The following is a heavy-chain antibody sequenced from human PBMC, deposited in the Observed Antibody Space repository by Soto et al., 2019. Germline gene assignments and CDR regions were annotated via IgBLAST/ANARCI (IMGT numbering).Heavy chain of an antibody. V-gene: IGHV3-13*01. CDR2: IGTAGDT. J-gene: IGHJ3*02. D-gene: IGHD2-15*01. CDR3: ARASSYCSGGSCYSGAGAFDI. CDR1: GFTFSSYD. Sequence: LGLSCAASGFTFSSYDMHWVRQATGKGLEWVSAIGTAGDTYYPGSVKGRFTISRENAKNSLYLQMNSLRAGDTAVYYCARASSYCSGGSCYSGAGAFDIWGQGTMVTVSS.